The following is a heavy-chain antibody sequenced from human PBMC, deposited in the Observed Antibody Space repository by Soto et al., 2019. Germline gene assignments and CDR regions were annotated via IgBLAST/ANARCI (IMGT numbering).Heavy chain of an antibody. V-gene: IGHV4-59*08. J-gene: IGHJ3*02. Sequence: PFQPLSLTCTVSDGSISSYYWSWIRQPPGKGLEWIGYISYSGSTNYNPSLKSRVTISVDTSKNQFSLKLSSVTAADTAVYYCARHLLLYYYDSSGYYLRDAFDIWGQGTMVTVS. CDR3: ARHLLLYYYDSSGYYLRDAFDI. CDR1: DGSISSYY. D-gene: IGHD3-22*01. CDR2: ISYSGST.